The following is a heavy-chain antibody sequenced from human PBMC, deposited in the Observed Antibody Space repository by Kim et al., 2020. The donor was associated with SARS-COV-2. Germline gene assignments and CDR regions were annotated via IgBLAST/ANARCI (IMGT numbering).Heavy chain of an antibody. Sequence: GESLKISCKGSGYSFTSYWISWVRQMPGKGLEWMGRIDPSDSYTNYSPSFQGHVTISADKSISTAYLQWSSLKASDTAMYYCARHRGYYYDSSGYMGYYGMDVWGQGTTVTVSS. CDR1: GYSFTSYW. CDR2: IDPSDSYT. V-gene: IGHV5-10-1*01. J-gene: IGHJ6*02. CDR3: ARHRGYYYDSSGYMGYYGMDV. D-gene: IGHD3-22*01.